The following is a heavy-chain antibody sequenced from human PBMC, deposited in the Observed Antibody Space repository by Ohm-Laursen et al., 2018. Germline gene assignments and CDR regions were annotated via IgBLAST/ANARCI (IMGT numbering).Heavy chain of an antibody. CDR1: GYTLTELS. V-gene: IGHV1-24*01. CDR3: ATETNIVVAMDV. CDR2: FDPEDGET. D-gene: IGHD2-21*01. J-gene: IGHJ6*02. Sequence: SVKVSCKVSGYTLTELSMHWVRQAPGKGLEWMGGFDPEDGETIYAQKFQGRVTMTEDTSTDTAYMELSNLRSEDTAVYYCATETNIVVAMDVWGQGTTVTVSS.